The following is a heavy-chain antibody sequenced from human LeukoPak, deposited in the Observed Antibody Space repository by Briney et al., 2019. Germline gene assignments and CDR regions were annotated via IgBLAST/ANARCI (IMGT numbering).Heavy chain of an antibody. D-gene: IGHD2-8*01. CDR3: ARWGYCTNGVCHKEFYYYYMDV. CDR2: ISSSSSTI. V-gene: IGHV3-48*04. Sequence: GGSLRLSCAASGFTFSSYSMNWVRQAPGKGLEWVSYISSSSSTIYYADSVKGRFTISRDNVKTSLYLQMNGLRAEDTAVYYCARWGYCTNGVCHKEFYYYYMDVWGKGTTVTVSS. J-gene: IGHJ6*03. CDR1: GFTFSSYS.